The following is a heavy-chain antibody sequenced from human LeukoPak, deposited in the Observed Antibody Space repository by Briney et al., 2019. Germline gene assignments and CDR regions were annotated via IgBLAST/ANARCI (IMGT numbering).Heavy chain of an antibody. V-gene: IGHV4-59*10. CDR3: ARANYYYGMDV. CDR2: IYTSGST. CDR1: GGSFSSYY. J-gene: IGHJ6*02. Sequence: PSETLSLTCAVYGGSFSSYYWSWIRQPAGKGLEWIGRIYTSGSTNYNPSLKSRVTMSVDTSKNQFSLKLSSVTAADTAVYYCARANYYYGMDVWGQGTTVTVSS.